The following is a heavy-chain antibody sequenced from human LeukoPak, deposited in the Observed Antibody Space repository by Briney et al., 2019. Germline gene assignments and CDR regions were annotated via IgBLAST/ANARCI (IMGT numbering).Heavy chain of an antibody. V-gene: IGHV4-30-2*01. CDR3: ARGGRGYSYGDFDY. CDR2: IYHSGST. CDR1: GGSLSSVGYS. Sequence: PSQTLSLTCAVSGGSLSSVGYSWSWIRQPPGKGLEWIGYIYHSGSTYYNPSLKSRVTISVDRSKNQFSLKLSSVTAADTAVYYCARGGRGYSYGDFDYWGQGTLVTVSS. D-gene: IGHD5-18*01. J-gene: IGHJ4*02.